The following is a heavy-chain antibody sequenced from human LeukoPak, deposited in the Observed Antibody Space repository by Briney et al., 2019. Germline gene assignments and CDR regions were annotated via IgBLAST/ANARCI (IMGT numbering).Heavy chain of an antibody. J-gene: IGHJ3*02. CDR3: AKDGPRAVRGVIITTGPNDAFDI. Sequence: PGRSLRLSCAASGFTFSSYAMHWVRQAPGKGLEWVAVISYDGSNKYYADSVKGRFTISRDNSKNTLYLQMNSLRAEDTAVYYCAKDGPRAVRGVIITTGPNDAFDIWGQGTMVTVSS. CDR1: GFTFSSYA. V-gene: IGHV3-30*04. CDR2: ISYDGSNK. D-gene: IGHD3-10*01.